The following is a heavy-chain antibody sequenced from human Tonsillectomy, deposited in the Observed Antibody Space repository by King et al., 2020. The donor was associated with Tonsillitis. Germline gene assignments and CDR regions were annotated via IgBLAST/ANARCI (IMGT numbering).Heavy chain of an antibody. Sequence: VQLVESGGGLVQPGGSLRLSCAASGFTFSSYTMSWVRQAPGKGLEWVSGITGSGGDTYYADSVKGRFTISRDNSKNTVYLQMNKLRAEDTAIYYCAKDHGVGSGSSPFDFWGEGTLVTVFS. J-gene: IGHJ4*02. CDR1: GFTFSSYT. CDR3: AKDHGVGSGSSPFDF. CDR2: ITGSGGDT. D-gene: IGHD3-22*01. V-gene: IGHV3-23*04.